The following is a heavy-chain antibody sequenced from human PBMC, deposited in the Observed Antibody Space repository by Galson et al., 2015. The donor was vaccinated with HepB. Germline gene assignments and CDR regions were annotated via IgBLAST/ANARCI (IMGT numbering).Heavy chain of an antibody. CDR2: ISYDGSNK. V-gene: IGHV3-30-3*01. J-gene: IGHJ4*02. Sequence: SLRLSCAASGFTFSSYAMHWVRQAPGKGLEWVAVISYDGSNKYYADSVKGRFTISRDNSKNTLYLQMNSLRAEDTAVYYCARDRGAVTIGYFDYWGQGTLVTVSS. CDR3: ARDRGAVTIGYFDY. CDR1: GFTFSSYA. D-gene: IGHD4-17*01.